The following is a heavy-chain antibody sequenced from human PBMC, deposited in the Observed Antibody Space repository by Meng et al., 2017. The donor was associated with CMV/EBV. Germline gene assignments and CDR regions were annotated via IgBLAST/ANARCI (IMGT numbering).Heavy chain of an antibody. CDR1: GYTFTSYG. V-gene: IGHV1-18*01. CDR2: ISAYNGNT. Sequence: SGYTFTSYGISWVRQAPGQGLEWMGWISAYNGNTNYAQKLQGGVTMTTDTSTSTAYMELRSLRSDDTAVYYCARGGGYSSGWHEPRVWGQGTLVTVSS. J-gene: IGHJ4*02. D-gene: IGHD6-19*01. CDR3: ARGGGYSSGWHEPRV.